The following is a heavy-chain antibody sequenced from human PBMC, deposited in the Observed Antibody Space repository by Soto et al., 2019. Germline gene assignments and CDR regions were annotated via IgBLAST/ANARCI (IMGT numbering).Heavy chain of an antibody. D-gene: IGHD2-8*01. Sequence: GASVKVSCKASGGTFSSYAISWVRQAPGQGLEWMGGIIPIFGTANYAQKFQGRVTITADESTSTAYMELSSLRSEDTAVYYCARSGFSNGVLYYFDYWGQGTLVTVSS. CDR2: IIPIFGTA. CDR1: GGTFSSYA. V-gene: IGHV1-69*13. J-gene: IGHJ4*02. CDR3: ARSGFSNGVLYYFDY.